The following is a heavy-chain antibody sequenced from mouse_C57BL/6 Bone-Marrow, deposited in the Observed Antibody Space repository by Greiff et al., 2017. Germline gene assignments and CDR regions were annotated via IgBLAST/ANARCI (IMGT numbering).Heavy chain of an antibody. V-gene: IGHV1-82*01. CDR3: ARAVYYYGSSRYAMDY. CDR1: GYAFSSSW. Sequence: QVQLQQSGPELVKPGASVKISCKASGYAFSSSWMNWVKQRPGKGLEWIGRIYPGDGDTNYNGKFKGKATLTADKSSSTAYMQLSSLTSEDSAVYFCARAVYYYGSSRYAMDYWGQGTSVTGSS. CDR2: IYPGDGDT. J-gene: IGHJ4*01. D-gene: IGHD1-1*01.